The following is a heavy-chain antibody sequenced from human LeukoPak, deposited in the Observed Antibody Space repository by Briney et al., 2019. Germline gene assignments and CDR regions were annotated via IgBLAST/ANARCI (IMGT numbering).Heavy chain of an antibody. Sequence: SGGSLRLSCAASGFTFSSYEMNRVRQAPGKGLECVSYISSSGSTIYYADSVKGRFTISRDNAKNSLYLQMNSLRAEDTAVYYCAVEMATIPFDYWGQGTLVTVSS. CDR3: AVEMATIPFDY. CDR2: ISSSGSTI. V-gene: IGHV3-48*03. CDR1: GFTFSSYE. J-gene: IGHJ4*02. D-gene: IGHD5-24*01.